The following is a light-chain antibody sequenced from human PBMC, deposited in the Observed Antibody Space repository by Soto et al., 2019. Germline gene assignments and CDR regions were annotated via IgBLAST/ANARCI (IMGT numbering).Light chain of an antibody. J-gene: IGKJ2*01. V-gene: IGKV3-20*01. Sequence: EIVLTQSPGTLSLSPGERATLSCSASQSVSGNYLAWYQQKPGQSPRLLIYGSSDRATGIPDRFSGSGSGTDFTLTVSRVEPEDFAVYYCQQYGSSPPYTFGRGTKVEIQ. CDR1: QSVSGNY. CDR3: QQYGSSPPYT. CDR2: GSS.